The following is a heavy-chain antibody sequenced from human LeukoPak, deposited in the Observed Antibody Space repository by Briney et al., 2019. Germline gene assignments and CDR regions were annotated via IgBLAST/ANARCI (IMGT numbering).Heavy chain of an antibody. V-gene: IGHV4-59*01. CDR2: IYYSGST. D-gene: IGHD6-19*01. CDR3: ARGKSLQQWLVRVLGY. CDR1: GGSISSYY. J-gene: IGHJ4*02. Sequence: SETLSLTCTVSGGSISSYYWSWIRQPPGKGLEWIGYIYYSGSTNYNPSLKSRVTISVDTSKNQFSLKLSSVTAADTAVYYCARGKSLQQWLVRVLGYWGQGTLVTVSS.